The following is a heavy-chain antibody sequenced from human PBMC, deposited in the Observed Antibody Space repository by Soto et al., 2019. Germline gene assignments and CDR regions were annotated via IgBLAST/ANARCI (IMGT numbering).Heavy chain of an antibody. D-gene: IGHD1-26*01. CDR3: AKPPAVYSGSSYFDP. CDR1: GFSFSRYA. V-gene: IGHV3-23*01. J-gene: IGHJ4*02. CDR2: ISGGGGDT. Sequence: EVQLLESGGGLVQPGGSLRLSCAASGFSFSRYALTWVRQAPGKGLEWVAAISGGGGDTYFADSVKGRFTISRDNSRNALFLQMNTLRAEDTAVYYCAKPPAVYSGSSYFDPWGQGVLVTVS.